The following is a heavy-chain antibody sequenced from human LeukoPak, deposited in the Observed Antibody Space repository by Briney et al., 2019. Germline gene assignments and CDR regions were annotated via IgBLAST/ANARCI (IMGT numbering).Heavy chain of an antibody. V-gene: IGHV3-23*01. J-gene: IGHJ6*03. D-gene: IGHD2-2*01. Sequence: GESLRLSCAASGFTFSSYAMSWVRQAPGKGLEWVSAISGSGGSTYYSDSVKGRFTISRDNSKNTLYLQMNSLRAEDTAVYYCAKAIVVVPTSMDVWGKGTTVTVSS. CDR1: GFTFSSYA. CDR3: AKAIVVVPTSMDV. CDR2: ISGSGGST.